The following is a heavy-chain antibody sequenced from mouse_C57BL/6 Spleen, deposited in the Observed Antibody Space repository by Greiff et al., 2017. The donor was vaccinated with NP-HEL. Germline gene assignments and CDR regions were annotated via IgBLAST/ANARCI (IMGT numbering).Heavy chain of an antibody. CDR1: GFNIKDYY. V-gene: IGHV14-2*01. CDR2: IDPEDGET. CDR3: ARTVVGYVDV. J-gene: IGHJ1*03. Sequence: EVQLQQSGAELVKPGASVKLSCTASGFNIKDYYMPWVKQRTAQGLVWIGRIDPEDGETKYAPKLQGKATITADTSTNTAYLQLSSLTSKNTAVYYCARTVVGYVDVWGTGTTVTVSS. D-gene: IGHD1-1*01.